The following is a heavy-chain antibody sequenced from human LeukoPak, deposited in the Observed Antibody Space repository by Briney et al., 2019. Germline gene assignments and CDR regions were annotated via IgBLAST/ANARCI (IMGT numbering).Heavy chain of an antibody. Sequence: GGSLRLSCAASGFTFSSYGMHWVRQAPGKGLEWVAVIWYDGSNKYYADSVKGRFTISRDNSKNTLYLQTNSLRAEDTSVYYCARDRGRSGWYDYWGQGTLVTVSS. CDR2: IWYDGSNK. V-gene: IGHV3-33*01. D-gene: IGHD6-19*01. J-gene: IGHJ4*02. CDR3: ARDRGRSGWYDY. CDR1: GFTFSSYG.